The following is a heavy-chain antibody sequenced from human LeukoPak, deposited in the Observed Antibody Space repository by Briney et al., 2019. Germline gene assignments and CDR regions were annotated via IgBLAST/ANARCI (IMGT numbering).Heavy chain of an antibody. CDR3: ARVAEMATISRYFDY. V-gene: IGHV4-34*01. CDR1: GGSFSGYY. Sequence: SETLSLTCAVYGGSFSGYYWSWIRQPPGKGLEWIGEINHSGSTNYNPPLKSRVTISVDTSKNQFSLKLSSVTAADTAVYYCARVAEMATISRYFDYWGQGTLVTVSS. J-gene: IGHJ4*02. CDR2: INHSGST. D-gene: IGHD5-24*01.